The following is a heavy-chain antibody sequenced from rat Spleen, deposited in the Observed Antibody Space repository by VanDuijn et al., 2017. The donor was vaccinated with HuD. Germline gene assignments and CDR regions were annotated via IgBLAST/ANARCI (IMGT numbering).Heavy chain of an antibody. Sequence: QVQLKESGPGLVQPSQTLSLTCTVSGFSLTGNNVHWVRQPPGKGLEWMGRMRYNGDTSYSSALKSRLSISRDTSKNQVFLKMNSLQTDDTGTYYCTREDTGIRFAYWGQGTLVTVSS. V-gene: IGHV2-63*01. D-gene: IGHD1-4*01. CDR2: MRYNGDT. CDR1: GFSLTGNN. CDR3: TREDTGIRFAY. J-gene: IGHJ3*01.